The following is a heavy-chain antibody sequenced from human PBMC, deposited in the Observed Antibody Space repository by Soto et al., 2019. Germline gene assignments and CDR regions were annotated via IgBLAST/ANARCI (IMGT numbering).Heavy chain of an antibody. CDR3: SRVRNGDWYFDY. D-gene: IGHD2-21*02. CDR2: IKIDGSIT. V-gene: IGHV3-74*01. CDR1: GFTFSSYW. J-gene: IGHJ4*02. Sequence: EVQLVESGGGLVQPGGSLRLSCAASGFTFSSYWMHWVRQVPGKGLVWVSRIKIDGSITSYADSVRGRFTISRDNAKKTLYLQMNSLRAEDTAVYYCSRVRNGDWYFDYWGQGTLVTVSS.